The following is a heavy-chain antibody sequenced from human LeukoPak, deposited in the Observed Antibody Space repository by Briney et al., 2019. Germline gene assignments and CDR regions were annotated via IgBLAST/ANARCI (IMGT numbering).Heavy chain of an antibody. J-gene: IGHJ4*02. CDR1: GFTVSSNY. V-gene: IGHV3-53*01. CDR3: ARDTYEKNYFDY. Sequence: PGGSLRLSCAASGFTVSSNYMSWVRQAPGKGLEWVSVTYRDGSTYYADSVKGRFTISRDNSKNTLFLQMNSLRAEDTAVYYCARDTYEKNYFDYWGRGTLVTVSS. CDR2: TYRDGST. D-gene: IGHD3-22*01.